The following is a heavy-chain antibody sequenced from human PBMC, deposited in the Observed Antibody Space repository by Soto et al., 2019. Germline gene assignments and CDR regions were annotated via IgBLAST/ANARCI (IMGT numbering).Heavy chain of an antibody. CDR2: ISYDGSNK. J-gene: IGHJ4*02. V-gene: IGHV3-30-3*01. CDR3: ARDAYDSSAGFDY. Sequence: GGSLRLSCAASGFTFSSYALHWVRQAPGKGLEWVAVISYDGSNKYYADSVKGRFTISRDNSKNTLYLQMNSLRAEDTAVYYCARDAYDSSAGFDYWGQGSLVTVSS. CDR1: GFTFSSYA. D-gene: IGHD3-22*01.